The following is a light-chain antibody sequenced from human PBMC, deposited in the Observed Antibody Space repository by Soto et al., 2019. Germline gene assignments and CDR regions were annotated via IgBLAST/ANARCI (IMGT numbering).Light chain of an antibody. V-gene: IGKV1-39*01. J-gene: IGKJ1*01. CDR2: AAT. CDR3: QQNFNFPRT. CDR1: QTIDTY. Sequence: DIQLTQSPSSLSASVGYRVTITCRASQTIDTYVNWYQHKPGTAPKVLIYAATYLQNGVPSRFSGTGSGADFTLTISSLQPEDFATYYCQQNFNFPRTCGQGTKV.